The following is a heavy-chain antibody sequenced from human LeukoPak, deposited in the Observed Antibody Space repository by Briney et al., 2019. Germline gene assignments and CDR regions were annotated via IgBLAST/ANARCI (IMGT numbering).Heavy chain of an antibody. Sequence: GGSLRLSCAASGFTFSSFSMNWVRQAPGKGLEWVSYISSGGSPIYYAASVKGRFTVSRDSAKNSLYLQMNSLRDEDTAVYYCARDRRYFDYWGQGSLVTVSS. J-gene: IGHJ4*02. V-gene: IGHV3-48*02. CDR2: ISSGGSPI. CDR1: GFTFSSFS. CDR3: ARDRRYFDY.